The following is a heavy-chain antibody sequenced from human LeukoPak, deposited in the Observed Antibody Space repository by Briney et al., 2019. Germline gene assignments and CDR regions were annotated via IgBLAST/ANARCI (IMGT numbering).Heavy chain of an antibody. CDR3: ARDRATVTTSDAFDI. CDR2: ISSSSSTI. D-gene: IGHD4-17*01. V-gene: IGHV3-48*02. CDR1: GFTFSSYS. Sequence: GGSLRLSCAASGFTFSSYSMNWVRQAPGKGLEWVSYISSSSSTIYYADSVKGRFTISRDNAKNSLYLQMNSLRDEDTAVYYCARDRATVTTSDAFDIWGRGTVVTVSS. J-gene: IGHJ3*02.